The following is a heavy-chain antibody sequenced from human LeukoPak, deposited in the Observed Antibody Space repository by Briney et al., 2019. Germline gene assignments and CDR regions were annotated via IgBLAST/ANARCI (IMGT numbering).Heavy chain of an antibody. CDR2: IYYSGST. V-gene: IGHV4-39*01. J-gene: IGHJ4*02. Sequence: SETLSLTCTVSGSSISSSSYYWGWIRQPPGKGLEWIGSIYYSGSTYYNPSLKSRVTISVDTSKNQFSLKLSSVTAADTAVYYCARSYAIVVVPAATPDYWGQGTLVTVSS. D-gene: IGHD2-2*01. CDR3: ARSYAIVVVPAATPDY. CDR1: GSSISSSSYY.